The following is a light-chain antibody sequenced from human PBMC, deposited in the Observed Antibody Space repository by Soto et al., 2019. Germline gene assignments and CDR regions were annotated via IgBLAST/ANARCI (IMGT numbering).Light chain of an antibody. CDR3: CSYAGRYTLL. J-gene: IGLJ2*01. Sequence: QSVLTQPRSVSGSPGQSVTISCTGTSSDVGGYNYVSWYQQHPGKAPKLLIYDVTKRPSGVPDRFSGSKSGNTASLTISGLQADDEADYYCCSYAGRYTLLFGGGTKLTVL. CDR1: SSDVGGYNY. V-gene: IGLV2-11*01. CDR2: DVT.